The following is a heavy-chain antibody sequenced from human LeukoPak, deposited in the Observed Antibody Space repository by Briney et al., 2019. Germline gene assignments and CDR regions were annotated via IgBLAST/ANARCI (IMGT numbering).Heavy chain of an antibody. CDR3: ARDGFKLGTVAFDI. V-gene: IGHV7-4-1*02. CDR2: INTNTGNP. D-gene: IGHD3/OR15-3a*01. CDR1: GYTFTSYA. Sequence: ASVKVSCKASGYTFTSYAMNWVRQAPGQGLEWMGWINTNTGNPTYAQGFTGRFVFSLDTSVSTAYLQISSLKAEDTAVYYCARDGFKLGTVAFDIWGQGTMVTVSS. J-gene: IGHJ3*02.